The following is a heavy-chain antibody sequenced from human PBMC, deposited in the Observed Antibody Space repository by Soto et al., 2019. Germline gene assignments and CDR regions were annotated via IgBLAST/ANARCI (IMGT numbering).Heavy chain of an antibody. Sequence: QVQLVQSGAEVKKPGASVKVSCKASGYTFTSYGISWVRQAPGQGLEWMGWISAYNGNTNYAQKLQGRVTMTTDTTTSTADMDLRSLRSDDTAVYYCASGGGGIAAAGTSPLGDYWGQGTLVTVSS. CDR1: GYTFTSYG. D-gene: IGHD6-13*01. J-gene: IGHJ4*02. CDR2: ISAYNGNT. V-gene: IGHV1-18*01. CDR3: ASGGGGIAAAGTSPLGDY.